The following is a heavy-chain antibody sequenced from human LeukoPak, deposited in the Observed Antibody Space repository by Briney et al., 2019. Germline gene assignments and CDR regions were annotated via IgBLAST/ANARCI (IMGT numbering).Heavy chain of an antibody. J-gene: IGHJ4*02. CDR1: GDSISSTNYY. CDR3: ARRAYRYYFDY. CDR2: INHSGST. Sequence: SETLSLTCTVSGDSISSTNYYWGWIRQPPGKGLEWIGEINHSGSTNYNPSLKSRVTISVDTSKNQFSLKLSSVTAADTAVYYCARRAYRYYFDYWGQGTLVTVSS. D-gene: IGHD5-18*01. V-gene: IGHV4-39*07.